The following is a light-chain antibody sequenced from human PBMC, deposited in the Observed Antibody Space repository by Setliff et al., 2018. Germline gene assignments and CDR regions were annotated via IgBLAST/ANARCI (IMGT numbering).Light chain of an antibody. J-gene: IGLJ1*01. CDR3: GSYAGYNNFYV. CDR2: EVT. V-gene: IGLV2-8*01. Sequence: QSALAQPPSASGSPGQSVTISCTGTSSDAGGYNRVSWYQQYPGKAPKVMIYEVTKRPSGVPDRFSGSKSGNTASLTVSGLQAEDEGDYYCGSYAGYNNFYVFGTGTKV. CDR1: SSDAGGYNR.